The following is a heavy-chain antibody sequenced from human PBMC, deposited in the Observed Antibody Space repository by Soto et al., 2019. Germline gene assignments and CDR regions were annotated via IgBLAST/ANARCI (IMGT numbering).Heavy chain of an antibody. Sequence: QVQLVQSGAEVKKPGASVKVSCKASGYTFTSYGISWVRQAPGQGLEWMGWISAYNGNTHYTQKLQGRVTMTTHTATSTAYKELRSLRSDDTSVYYCARDVGGWYTYRGHGTLVTVSS. CDR1: GYTFTSYG. V-gene: IGHV1-18*01. D-gene: IGHD6-19*01. CDR2: ISAYNGNT. J-gene: IGHJ4*01. CDR3: ARDVGGWYTY.